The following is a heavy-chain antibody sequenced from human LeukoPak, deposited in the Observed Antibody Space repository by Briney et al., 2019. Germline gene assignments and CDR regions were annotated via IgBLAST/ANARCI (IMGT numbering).Heavy chain of an antibody. D-gene: IGHD2-2*01. CDR3: AKDRLVVPAAATYFDY. Sequence: GGSLRLSCAASGFTFSSCAMSWVRQAPGKGLEWVSAISGSGGSTYYADSVKGRFTISRDNSKNTLYLQMNSLRAEDTAVYYCAKDRLVVPAAATYFDYWGQGTLVTVSS. CDR1: GFTFSSCA. V-gene: IGHV3-23*01. CDR2: ISGSGGST. J-gene: IGHJ4*02.